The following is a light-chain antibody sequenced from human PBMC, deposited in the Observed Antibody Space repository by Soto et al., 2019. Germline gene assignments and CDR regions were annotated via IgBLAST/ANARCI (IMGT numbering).Light chain of an antibody. V-gene: IGKV3-11*01. CDR2: DAF. J-gene: IGKJ3*01. Sequence: EIVLTQSPATLSLSPGERATLSCRASQSVSSYLAWYQHKPGQAPRLLIYDAFNRATGVPVRFSGSGSGTDFTLTISSLEPEDFAVYYCQQRSKWAPITFGPGTKVDFK. CDR3: QQRSKWAPIT. CDR1: QSVSSY.